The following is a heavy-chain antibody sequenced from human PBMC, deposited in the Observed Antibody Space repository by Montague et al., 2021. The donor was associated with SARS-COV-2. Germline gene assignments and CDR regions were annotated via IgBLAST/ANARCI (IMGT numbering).Heavy chain of an antibody. J-gene: IGHJ5*02. Sequence: TLSLTCTVSIGSISSGSYYWSWIRQPAGKGPEWIGRIYTSGSXXXNXXXKSXVTISVDTSKNQFSLKLSSVTAADTAVYYCARDGYSSGWNGLHWFDPWGQGTLVTVSS. CDR2: IYTSGSX. V-gene: IGHV4-61*02. CDR1: IGSISSGSYY. D-gene: IGHD6-25*01. CDR3: ARDGYSSGWNGLHWFDP.